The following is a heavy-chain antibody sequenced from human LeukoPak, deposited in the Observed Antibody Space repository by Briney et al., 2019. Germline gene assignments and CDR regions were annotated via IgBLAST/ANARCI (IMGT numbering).Heavy chain of an antibody. CDR3: ARVGYCSGGSCYPPGDYGMDV. V-gene: IGHV4-31*03. Sequence: SETLSLTCTVSGGSISSGGYYWSWIRQHPGKGLEWIGYIYYSGSTYYNPSLKSRVTISVDTSKNQFSLKLSSVTAADTAVYYCARVGYCSGGSCYPPGDYGMDVWGPGTTVTVSS. J-gene: IGHJ6*02. D-gene: IGHD2-15*01. CDR1: GGSISSGGYY. CDR2: IYYSGST.